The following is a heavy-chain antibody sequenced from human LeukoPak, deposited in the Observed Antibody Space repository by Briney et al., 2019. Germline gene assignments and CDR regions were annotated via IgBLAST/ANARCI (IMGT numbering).Heavy chain of an antibody. V-gene: IGHV3-53*01. CDR2: IYSRGGT. CDR1: GFTVSSNF. CDR3: ARKTDSSGSGDY. J-gene: IGHJ4*02. Sequence: GGSLRLSCAASGFTVSSNFMSWVRQAPGKGLECVSVIYSRGGTYYADSVQGRFTISRDASKNTLFLQMNSLRADDTAVYYCARKTDSSGSGDYWGQGTLVTVSS. D-gene: IGHD3-22*01.